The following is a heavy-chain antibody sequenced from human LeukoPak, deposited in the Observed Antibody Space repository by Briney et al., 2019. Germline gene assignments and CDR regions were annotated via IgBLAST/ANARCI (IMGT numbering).Heavy chain of an antibody. CDR1: GGSISSGGYY. CDR3: ARGAYCSGGSCYFDY. CDR2: IYYSGST. J-gene: IGHJ4*02. V-gene: IGHV4-31*03. Sequence: SETLTLTCTVSGGSISSGGYYWSWIRQHPGKGLERIGYIYYSGSTYYNPSLKSRVTISVATSKNQFSLKLSSVTAADTAAYYCARGAYCSGGSCYFDYWGQGTLVTVSS. D-gene: IGHD2-15*01.